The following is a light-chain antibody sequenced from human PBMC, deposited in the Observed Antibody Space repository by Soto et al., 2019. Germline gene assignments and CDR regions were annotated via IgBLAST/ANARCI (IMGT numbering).Light chain of an antibody. J-gene: IGLJ1*01. CDR2: EVS. V-gene: IGLV2-14*01. Sequence: SVLTYPAPVSGSAGQSIAISCTGTSSDVGGYNYVSWYQQHPGKAPKLLLSEVSKRPSGVSDRFSGSKSGNTASLTISGLQTQDEADYYCSSFTSAYTFVFGTGTKVTVL. CDR1: SSDVGGYNY. CDR3: SSFTSAYTFV.